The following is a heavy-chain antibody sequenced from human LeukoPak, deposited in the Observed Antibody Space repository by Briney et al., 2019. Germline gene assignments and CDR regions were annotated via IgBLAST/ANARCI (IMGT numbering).Heavy chain of an antibody. CDR3: ARERGYCSGGSCYYAEYFQH. Sequence: GASVKVACKASGGTFSSYAISWVRQAPGQGLAWMGRIIPILGIANNAQKFQGRVTITADKSTSTAYMELSSLRSEDTAVYYCARERGYCSGGSCYYAEYFQHWGQGTLVTVSS. CDR2: IIPILGIA. D-gene: IGHD2-15*01. J-gene: IGHJ1*01. CDR1: GGTFSSYA. V-gene: IGHV1-69*04.